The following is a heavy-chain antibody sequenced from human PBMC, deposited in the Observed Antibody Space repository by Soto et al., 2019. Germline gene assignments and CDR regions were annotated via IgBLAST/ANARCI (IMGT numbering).Heavy chain of an antibody. V-gene: IGHV1-18*04. J-gene: IGHJ4*02. CDR1: GYTFTSNS. CDR2: INVYNGNT. D-gene: IGHD2-2*01. Sequence: GASVKVSCKASGYTFTSNSIGWVRQAPGQGLEWMGWINVYNGNTKYAQQLQGRVTLTTDTSTSTAYMDLRSLRSDDTAVYYCARISSASCGWFHGYWGQGTLVTVSS. CDR3: ARISSASCGWFHGY.